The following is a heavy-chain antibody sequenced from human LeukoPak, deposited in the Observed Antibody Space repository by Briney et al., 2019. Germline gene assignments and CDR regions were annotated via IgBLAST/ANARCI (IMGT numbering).Heavy chain of an antibody. D-gene: IGHD3-10*01. V-gene: IGHV5-51*01. J-gene: IGHJ4*02. CDR3: ARPTYYYGSGSYAFDY. Sequence: GASLKISCQGSGSIFTSYWIGWVRQLPGKGLEWMGIIYPGDSDTRYSPSFQGQVTISADKSISTAYLQWSSLKASDTAMYYCARPTYYYGSGSYAFDYWGQGTLVTVSS. CDR1: GSIFTSYW. CDR2: IYPGDSDT.